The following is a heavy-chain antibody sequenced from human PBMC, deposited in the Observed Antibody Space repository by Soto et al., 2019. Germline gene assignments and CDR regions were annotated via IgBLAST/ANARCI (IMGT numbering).Heavy chain of an antibody. Sequence: QVQLVESGGGVVQPGRSLRLSCAASGFTFSSYGMHWVRQAPGKGLEWVAVISYDGSNKYYADSVKGRFTISRDNSKNTLYLQMNSLRAEDTAVYYCAKDIVVVVATDAFAIWGQGTMVTVSS. V-gene: IGHV3-30*18. CDR1: GFTFSSYG. J-gene: IGHJ3*02. D-gene: IGHD2-15*01. CDR3: AKDIVVVVATDAFAI. CDR2: ISYDGSNK.